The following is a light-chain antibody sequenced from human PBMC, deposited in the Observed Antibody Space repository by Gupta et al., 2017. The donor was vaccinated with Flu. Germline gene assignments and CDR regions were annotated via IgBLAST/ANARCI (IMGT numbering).Light chain of an antibody. J-gene: IGKJ4*01. V-gene: IGKV1-12*01. CDR2: DAS. CDR1: QDISRW. CDR3: QQKKNFPFT. Sequence: TQMTQSPSPVSASVGDRVTITCRASQDISRWLAWYQQKPGKAPKLLIYDASTLQSGVPSRFSGGGCGTDFSLTINDQQPEDFANYYCQQKKNFPFTFGRGTKVEIK.